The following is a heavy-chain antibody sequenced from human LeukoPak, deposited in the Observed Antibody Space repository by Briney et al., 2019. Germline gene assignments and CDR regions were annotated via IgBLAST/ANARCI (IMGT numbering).Heavy chain of an antibody. D-gene: IGHD6-19*01. CDR3: AKDRLQSSGWQDDAFDI. CDR2: ISGSGGST. Sequence: GGSLRLSCAASGFTFSSYAMSWVRQAPGKGLEWVSAISGSGGSTYYADSVKGRFTISRDNSKNTLYLQMNSLRAEDTAVYHCAKDRLQSSGWQDDAFDIWGQGTMVTVSS. V-gene: IGHV3-23*01. J-gene: IGHJ3*02. CDR1: GFTFSSYA.